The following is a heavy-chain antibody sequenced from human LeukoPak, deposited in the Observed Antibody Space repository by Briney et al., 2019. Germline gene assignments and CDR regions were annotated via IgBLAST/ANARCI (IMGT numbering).Heavy chain of an antibody. V-gene: IGHV3-7*05. CDR3: ARVADGGYSDY. CDR2: MKQDASGT. CDR1: GFTFSNYW. D-gene: IGHD4-23*01. J-gene: IGHJ4*02. Sequence: GGSLRLSCAASGFTFSNYWMNWVRQSQAPGKGLEWVGNMKQDASGTSYVDSVKGRFTISRDNAKNSLFLQMSSLRAEDTAVYYCARVADGGYSDYWGQGTLVTVSS.